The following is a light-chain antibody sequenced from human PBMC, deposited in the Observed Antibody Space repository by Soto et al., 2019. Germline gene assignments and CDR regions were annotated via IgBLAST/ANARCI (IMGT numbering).Light chain of an antibody. CDR2: GAS. Sequence: EIVLTQSPGTLSLSPGERATLSCRASQSVTRNYLAGYQQKPGQAPRILIYGASSRATGIPDRLSGSGSGTDFTLTITRLEPEDFAVYYCQQYGGSPRAFGQGTKLEIK. V-gene: IGKV3-20*01. CDR1: QSVTRNY. J-gene: IGKJ2*01. CDR3: QQYGGSPRA.